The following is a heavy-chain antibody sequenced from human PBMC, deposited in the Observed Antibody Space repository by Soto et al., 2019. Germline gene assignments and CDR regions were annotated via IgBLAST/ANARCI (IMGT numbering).Heavy chain of an antibody. J-gene: IGHJ4*02. Sequence: PSETLSLTCTVSGGSFSTYYWSWIRQPPGKGLEWIGYIYHSGSTNYNPSLKSRVTISIDTSKNQFSLKLSSVTAADTAVYYCARLLYYYDSSGHNYYFDYWGQGTLVTVSS. V-gene: IGHV4-59*01. CDR2: IYHSGST. CDR1: GGSFSTYY. D-gene: IGHD3-22*01. CDR3: ARLLYYYDSSGHNYYFDY.